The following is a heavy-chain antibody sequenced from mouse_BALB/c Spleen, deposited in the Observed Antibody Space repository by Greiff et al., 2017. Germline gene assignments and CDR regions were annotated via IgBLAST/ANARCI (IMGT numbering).Heavy chain of an antibody. CDR3: ARENGFYYAMDY. CDR1: GYSITSDYA. D-gene: IGHD2-2*01. CDR2: ISYSGST. Sequence: ESGPGLVKPSQSLSLTCTVTGYSITSDYAWNWIRQFPGNKLEWMGYISYSGSTSYNPSLKSRISITRDTSKNQFFLQLNSVTTEDTATYYCARENGFYYAMDYWGQGTSVTVSS. J-gene: IGHJ4*01. V-gene: IGHV3-2*02.